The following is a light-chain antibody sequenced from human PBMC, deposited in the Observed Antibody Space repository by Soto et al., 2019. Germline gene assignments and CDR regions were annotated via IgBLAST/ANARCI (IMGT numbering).Light chain of an antibody. CDR1: SGSIASNY. J-gene: IGLJ7*01. CDR2: EDN. Sequence: NFMLTQPHSVSESPGKTVTISCTRSSGSIASNYVQWYQQRPGSSPTTVIYEDNQRPSGVPDRFSGSIDSSSNSASLTISGLKTEYEADYYCQSYDSSNQGVFGGGTQLTVL. CDR3: QSYDSSNQGV. V-gene: IGLV6-57*01.